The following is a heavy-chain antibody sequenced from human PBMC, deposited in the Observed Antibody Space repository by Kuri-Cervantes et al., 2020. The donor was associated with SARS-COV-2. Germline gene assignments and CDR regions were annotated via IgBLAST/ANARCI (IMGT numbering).Heavy chain of an antibody. D-gene: IGHD1-1*01. J-gene: IGHJ4*02. V-gene: IGHV4-59*01. Sequence: SETLSLTCTVSGGSISGNSWTWIRQSPGKGLEWIGYVDDSGSTHHTHRNPSVEGRVSFSVDTSRNQFSLRLTSVSAADTAVYYCARGGEGTAGRAPDYWGQGMLVTVSS. CDR1: GGSISGNS. CDR2: VDDSGST. CDR3: ARGGEGTAGRAPDY.